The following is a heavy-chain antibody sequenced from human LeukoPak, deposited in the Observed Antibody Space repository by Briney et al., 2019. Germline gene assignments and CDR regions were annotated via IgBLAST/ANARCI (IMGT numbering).Heavy chain of an antibody. CDR3: ARTVGVVAQTGGAFDI. D-gene: IGHD3-22*01. V-gene: IGHV1-69*05. J-gene: IGHJ3*02. Sequence: ASVKVSCRASVGTFSSYAISWVRQAPGQGLEWMGRIIPIFGTANYAQKFQGRVTITTDESTSTAYMELSSLRSEDTAVYYCARTVGVVAQTGGAFDIWGQGTMVTVSS. CDR1: VGTFSSYA. CDR2: IIPIFGTA.